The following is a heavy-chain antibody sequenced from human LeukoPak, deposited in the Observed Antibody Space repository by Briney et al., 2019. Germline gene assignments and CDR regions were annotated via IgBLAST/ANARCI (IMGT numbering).Heavy chain of an antibody. J-gene: IGHJ4*02. CDR3: ARGEDSSGYYWYYFDY. CDR1: GFTFSSYS. D-gene: IGHD3-22*01. V-gene: IGHV3-21*01. CDR2: ISSSSSYI. Sequence: GGSLRLSYAASGFTFSSYSMNWVRQAPGKGLEWVSSISSSSSYIYYADSVKGRFTISRDNAKNSLYLQMNSLRAEDTAVYYCARGEDSSGYYWYYFDYWGQGTLVTVSS.